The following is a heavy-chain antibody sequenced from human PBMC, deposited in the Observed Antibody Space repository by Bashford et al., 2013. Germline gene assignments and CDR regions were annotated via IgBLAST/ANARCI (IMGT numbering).Heavy chain of an antibody. V-gene: IGHV3-11*03. J-gene: IGHJ3*01. CDR2: ISGSTTNI. CDR3: ARRGSGTVTCGST. D-gene: IGHD5/OR15-5a*01. CDR1: GITFSEYY. Sequence: GGSLRLSCAASGITFSEYYMTWIRQAPGKGLEWISHISGSTTNIQYADSVKDRFTISRDNAKNSLYLQMNSLRDRRRRTVYYCARRGSGTVTCGSTWGHG.